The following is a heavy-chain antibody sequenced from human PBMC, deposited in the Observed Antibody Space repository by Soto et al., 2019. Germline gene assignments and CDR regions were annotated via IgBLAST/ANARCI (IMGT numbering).Heavy chain of an antibody. V-gene: IGHV3-11*01. Sequence: GGSLRFSCEGSGFMLSDYYMSWIRQTPGKGLEWVSYISSSGSTIYYADSVKGRFTISRDNAKNSLYLQMNSLRAEDTAVYYCARDFYYYYMDVWGKGTTVTVSS. J-gene: IGHJ6*03. CDR2: ISSSGSTI. CDR3: ARDFYYYYMDV. CDR1: GFMLSDYY.